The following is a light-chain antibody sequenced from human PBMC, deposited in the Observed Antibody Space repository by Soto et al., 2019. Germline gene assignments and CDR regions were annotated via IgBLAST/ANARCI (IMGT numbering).Light chain of an antibody. Sequence: DLQMTQSPSSLSASVGDRVTITCRASQDILNHLTWFQQKPGKAPKSLIYGASNLHSGVSAKFSGSRFGTEFTLTISSLQPEDLATYSCQQYATSPSTFGQGTKLEI. V-gene: IGKV1-16*02. CDR2: GAS. CDR3: QQYATSPST. J-gene: IGKJ2*01. CDR1: QDILNH.